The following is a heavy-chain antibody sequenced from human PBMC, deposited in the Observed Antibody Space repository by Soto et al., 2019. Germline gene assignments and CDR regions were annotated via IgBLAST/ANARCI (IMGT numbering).Heavy chain of an antibody. J-gene: IGHJ4*02. D-gene: IGHD3-3*01. CDR1: GFTFSSYS. Sequence: GGSLRLSCAASGFTFSSYSMNWARQAPGKGLEWVSYISSSSSTIYYADSVKGRFTISRDNAKNSLYLQMNSLRAEDTAVYYCARTPTYDFWSGYNFDYWGQGTLLTVSS. CDR3: ARTPTYDFWSGYNFDY. V-gene: IGHV3-48*01. CDR2: ISSSSSTI.